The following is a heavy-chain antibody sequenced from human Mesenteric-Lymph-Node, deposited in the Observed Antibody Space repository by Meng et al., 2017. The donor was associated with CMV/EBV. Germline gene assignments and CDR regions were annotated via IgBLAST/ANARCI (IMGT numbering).Heavy chain of an antibody. CDR1: GYTATAYY. CDR2: INPNSGGT. CDR3: ARGRGYGYGLFGYYSDY. D-gene: IGHD5-18*01. J-gene: IGHJ4*02. V-gene: IGHV1-2*02. Sequence: ASVKVSCQASGYTATAYYIHWVRQAPGQGLEWVGWINPNSGGTVFAQKFQDRVTMAWDSSSSTDSMELSRLTSDDTAEYYCARGRGYGYGLFGYYSDYWGQGTLVTVSS.